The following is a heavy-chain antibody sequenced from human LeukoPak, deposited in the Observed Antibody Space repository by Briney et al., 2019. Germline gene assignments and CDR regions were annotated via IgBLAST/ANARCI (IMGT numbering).Heavy chain of an antibody. D-gene: IGHD2-8*01. Sequence: GESLKISCKGSEYSFTSYWIGWVRQMPGKGLEWMGIIYPGDSDTRYSPSFQGQVTISADKSISTAYLQWSSLKASDTAMYYCARQELGYCTNGVCRNYYYYGMDVWGQGTTVTVSS. J-gene: IGHJ6*02. V-gene: IGHV5-51*01. CDR2: IYPGDSDT. CDR3: ARQELGYCTNGVCRNYYYYGMDV. CDR1: EYSFTSYW.